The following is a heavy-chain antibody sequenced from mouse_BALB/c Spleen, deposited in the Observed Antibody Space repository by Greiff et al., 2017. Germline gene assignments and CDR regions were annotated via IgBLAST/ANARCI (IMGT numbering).Heavy chain of an antibody. D-gene: IGHD1-1*01. Sequence: QVQLQQSGPELVKPGASVKISCKASGYAFSSSWMNWVKQRPGQGLEWIGRIYPGDGGTNYNGKFKGKATLTADKSSSTAYMQLSSLTSVDSAVYFCARGRLMNTVVDYALDYWGQGTSDTVSS. V-gene: IGHV1-82*01. J-gene: IGHJ4*01. CDR1: GYAFSSSW. CDR2: IYPGDGGT. CDR3: ARGRLMNTVVDYALDY.